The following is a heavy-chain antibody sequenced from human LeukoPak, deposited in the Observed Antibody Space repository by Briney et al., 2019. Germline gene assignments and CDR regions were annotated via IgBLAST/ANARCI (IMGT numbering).Heavy chain of an antibody. J-gene: IGHJ4*02. CDR3: ARLVVPPGNRGWYYEY. D-gene: IGHD2-2*01. CDR1: GFPFSNYW. V-gene: IGHV3-7*03. CDR2: INQRGSEK. Sequence: GGSLRLSCAASGFPFSNYWMSWVRPGPGEGLEWVANINQRGSEKYYVDSVKGRFTISRDNAKDSLDLQMNSLRVEDTAIYYCARLVVPPGNRGWYYEYWGQGTLVTVSS.